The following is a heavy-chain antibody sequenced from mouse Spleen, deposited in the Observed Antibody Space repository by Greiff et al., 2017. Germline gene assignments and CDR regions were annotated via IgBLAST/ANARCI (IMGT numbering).Heavy chain of an antibody. D-gene: IGHD2-3*01. Sequence: EVKLVESGPGLVKPSQSLSLTCSVTGYSITSGYYWNWIRQFPGNKLEWMGYISYDGSNNYNPSLKNRISITRDTSKNQFFLKLNSVTTEDTATYYCARDDGYYGNYFDYWGQGTTLTVSS. CDR2: ISYDGSN. V-gene: IGHV3-6*01. CDR1: GYSITSGYY. J-gene: IGHJ2*01. CDR3: ARDDGYYGNYFDY.